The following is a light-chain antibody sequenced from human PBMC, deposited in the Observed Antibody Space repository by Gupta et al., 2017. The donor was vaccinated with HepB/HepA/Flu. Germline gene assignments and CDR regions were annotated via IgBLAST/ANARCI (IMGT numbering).Light chain of an antibody. CDR1: LSNIGNSH. CDR2: RNN. V-gene: IGLV1-47*01. Sequence: QSVLTQPPSASGTPGQRVTISCSGSLSNIGNSHVYWYQQIPGTAPKVLIYRNNERPSGVPDRFSVSKSGTSASLAISGLQAEDEADYYCAAWDDNLSGLVFGGGTTLTVL. CDR3: AAWDDNLSGLV. J-gene: IGLJ2*01.